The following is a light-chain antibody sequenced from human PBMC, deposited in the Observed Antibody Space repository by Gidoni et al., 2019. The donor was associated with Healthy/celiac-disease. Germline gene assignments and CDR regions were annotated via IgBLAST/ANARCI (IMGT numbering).Light chain of an antibody. V-gene: IGKV3-15*01. Sequence: IVMTQSPATLSVSPGERATLSCRASQSVSSNLAWYQQKPGQAPRLLIYGASTRATGIPARFSTSGSGTEFTLTISSLQSEDFAVYYCQQYNNWPPPITFGQGTRLEIK. CDR2: GAS. J-gene: IGKJ5*01. CDR1: QSVSSN. CDR3: QQYNNWPPPIT.